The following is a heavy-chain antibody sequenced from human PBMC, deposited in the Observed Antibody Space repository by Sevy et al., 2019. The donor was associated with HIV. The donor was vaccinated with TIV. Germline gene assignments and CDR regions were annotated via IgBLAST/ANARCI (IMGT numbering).Heavy chain of an antibody. Sequence: KQLGSLRLSCAASGFTFTNAWMNWVRQAPGKGLEWVGRIKSKTDGGTTDYAAPVKGRFTISRDDSKNTLYLQMSRLKTEDTAVYYCTTALTITMIEARGPSYWGQGTLVTASS. CDR3: TTALTITMIEARGPSY. V-gene: IGHV3-15*07. D-gene: IGHD3-22*01. CDR1: GFTFTNAW. CDR2: IKSKTDGGTT. J-gene: IGHJ4*02.